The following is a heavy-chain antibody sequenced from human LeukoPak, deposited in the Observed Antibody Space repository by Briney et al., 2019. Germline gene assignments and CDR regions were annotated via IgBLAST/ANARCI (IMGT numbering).Heavy chain of an antibody. D-gene: IGHD1-26*01. J-gene: IGHJ3*02. CDR1: GGSVRSYH. Sequence: SETLSLTCTVSGGSVRSYHWSWIRQSPGEGLEWIAYIHNSGGTRYNPSLQSRVTIPVDTSKNQFSLKLRSVTAADTAVYCCVRDWEGFNFDIWGQGTMVTVSS. V-gene: IGHV4-59*02. CDR2: IHNSGGT. CDR3: VRDWEGFNFDI.